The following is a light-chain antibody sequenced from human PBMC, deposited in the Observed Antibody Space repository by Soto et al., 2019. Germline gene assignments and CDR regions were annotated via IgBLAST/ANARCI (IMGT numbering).Light chain of an antibody. CDR1: QAISKW. CDR2: GAS. V-gene: IGKV1-12*01. CDR3: QQTSSFPIT. J-gene: IGKJ5*01. Sequence: DIQMTQSPSSVSASVGDRVTITCRASQAISKWVAWFQQKPGKAPKVLIYGASTLQSGVPSRFSGSGSGTDFTLTITSLQAEDFATYYCQQTSSFPITFGQGTRLEIK.